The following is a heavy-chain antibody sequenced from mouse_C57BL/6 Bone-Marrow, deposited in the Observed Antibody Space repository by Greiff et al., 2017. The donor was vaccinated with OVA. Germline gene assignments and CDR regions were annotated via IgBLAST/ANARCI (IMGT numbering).Heavy chain of an antibody. J-gene: IGHJ2*01. Sequence: EVKVEESGGGLVQPGDSLSLSCAASGFTFTNYYMSWVRQPPGKALEWLAFIRNKPNGSTTEYSASVKGRFTISRDNSKSILYLEMNALRAEDSATYYCARYKGRVAGDYFDDWGQGTALTVSS. V-gene: IGHV7-3*01. CDR1: GFTFTNYY. D-gene: IGHD1-1*01. CDR2: IRNKPNGSTT. CDR3: ARYKGRVAGDYFDD.